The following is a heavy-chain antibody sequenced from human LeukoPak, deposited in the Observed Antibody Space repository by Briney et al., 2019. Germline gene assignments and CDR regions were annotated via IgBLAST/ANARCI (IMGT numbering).Heavy chain of an antibody. V-gene: IGHV3-21*01. CDR1: GFTFSSYS. CDR3: ARSPLGLFYDILTGYYMYFDY. J-gene: IGHJ4*02. CDR2: ISSSSSYI. Sequence: GGSLRLSCAASGFTFSSYSMNWVRQAPGKGLEWVSSISSSSSYIYYADSVKGRFTISRDNAKNSLYLQMNSLRAEDTAVYYCARSPLGLFYDILTGYYMYFDYWGQGTLVTVSS. D-gene: IGHD3-9*01.